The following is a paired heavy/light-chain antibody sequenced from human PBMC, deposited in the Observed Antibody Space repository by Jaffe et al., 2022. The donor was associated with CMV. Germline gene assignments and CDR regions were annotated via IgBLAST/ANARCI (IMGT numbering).Heavy chain of an antibody. CDR2: IYTSGST. CDR1: GGSISSYY. D-gene: IGHD6-13*01. CDR3: ARDTSSSWYYYYGMDV. V-gene: IGHV4-4*07. J-gene: IGHJ6*02. Sequence: QVQLQESGPGLVKPSETLSLTCTVSGGSISSYYWSWIRQPAGKGLEWIGRIYTSGSTNYNPSLKSRVTMSVDTSKNQFSLKLSSVTAADTAVYYCARDTSSSWYYYYGMDVWGQGTTVTVSS.
Light chain of an antibody. V-gene: IGKV3-20*01. CDR2: GAS. Sequence: EIVLTQSPGTLSLSPGERATLSCRASQSVSSSYLAWYQQKPGQAPRLLIYGASSRATGIPDRFSGSGSGTDFTLTISRLEPEDFAVYYCQQYGSSPGFGPGTKVDIK. J-gene: IGKJ3*01. CDR3: QQYGSSPG. CDR1: QSVSSSY.